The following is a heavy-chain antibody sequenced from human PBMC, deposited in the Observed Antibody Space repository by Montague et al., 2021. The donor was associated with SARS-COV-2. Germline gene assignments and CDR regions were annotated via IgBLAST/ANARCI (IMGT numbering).Heavy chain of an antibody. J-gene: IGHJ4*02. Sequence: SETLSLTCTVSGVSVTDYYWSWIRQPPGKGLEWVGDVLYNKGTNFNPSLKSRVAISVDTSKNQFSLRLTSVTAADTAFYYFVRHPHYDGLNAPPDFWDQGTLVTVSS. CDR2: VLYNKGT. CDR3: VRHPHYDGLNAPPDF. CDR1: GVSVTDYY. D-gene: IGHD3-16*01. V-gene: IGHV4-59*08.